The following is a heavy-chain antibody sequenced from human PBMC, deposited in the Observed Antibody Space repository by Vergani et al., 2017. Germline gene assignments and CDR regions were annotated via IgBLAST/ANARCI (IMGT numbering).Heavy chain of an antibody. CDR3: ARCYGGNSEGFDY. J-gene: IGHJ4*02. CDR1: GGSISSYY. CDR2: IYYSGST. D-gene: IGHD4-23*01. Sequence: QVQLQQWGAGLLKPSETLSLTCAVSGGSISSYYWSWIRQPPGKGLEWIGYIYYSGSTNYNPSLKSRVTISVDTSKNQFSLKLSSVTAADTAVDYCARCYGGNSEGFDYWGQGTLVTVSS. V-gene: IGHV4-59*01.